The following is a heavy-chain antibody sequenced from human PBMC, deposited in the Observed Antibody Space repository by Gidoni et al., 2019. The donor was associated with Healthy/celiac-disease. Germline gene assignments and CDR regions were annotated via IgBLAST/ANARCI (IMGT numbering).Heavy chain of an antibody. J-gene: IGHJ5*02. Sequence: QVQLVQSGAEVKKPGASVKVSCKASGYTFTSYGISWVRQAPGQGLEWMGWISAYNGNTNYAQKLQGRVTMTTDTSTSTAYMELRSLRSDDTAVYYCAREPTIFGAVNSGWFDPWGQGTLVTVSS. D-gene: IGHD3-3*01. CDR1: GYTFTSYG. CDR3: AREPTIFGAVNSGWFDP. CDR2: ISAYNGNT. V-gene: IGHV1-18*04.